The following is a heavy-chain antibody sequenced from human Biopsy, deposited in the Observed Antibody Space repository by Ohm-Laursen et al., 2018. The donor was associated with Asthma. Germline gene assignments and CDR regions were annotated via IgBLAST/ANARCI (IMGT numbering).Heavy chain of an antibody. V-gene: IGHV3-30*18. Sequence: GQTLSLTCAASGFTFSSYGMNWVRQAPGKGLEWVAIISHDGTTEYYADSVKGRFTISRDNSRDTVSLQMNSLRADDKAVYYCAKGWYFDSWGQGTQVTVSS. D-gene: IGHD6-13*01. CDR3: AKGWYFDS. J-gene: IGHJ4*02. CDR1: GFTFSSYG. CDR2: ISHDGTTE.